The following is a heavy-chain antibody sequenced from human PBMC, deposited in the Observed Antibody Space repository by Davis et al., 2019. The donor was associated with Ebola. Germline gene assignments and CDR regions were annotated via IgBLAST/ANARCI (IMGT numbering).Heavy chain of an antibody. V-gene: IGHV3-33*01. D-gene: IGHD2-15*01. CDR3: AIPDCSGANCYSVYIKN. Sequence: GESLKISCAASGFNFRSYGMHWVRQAPDKGLEWVAVIWYDGSRKYYGDSVKGRFTISRDNCNNLLYLQMNSLRAEDTAVYYCAIPDCSGANCYSVYIKNWGQGTLVTVSS. CDR1: GFNFRSYG. J-gene: IGHJ4*02. CDR2: IWYDGSRK.